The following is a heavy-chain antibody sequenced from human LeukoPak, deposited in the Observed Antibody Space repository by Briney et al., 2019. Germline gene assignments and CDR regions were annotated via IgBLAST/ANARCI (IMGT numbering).Heavy chain of an antibody. V-gene: IGHV3-66*02. Sequence: GGSLRLSCAASGFTVSSNYMSWVRQAPGKGLEWVSVIYSGGSTYYADSVKGRFTISRDNSKNTLYLQMNSLRAEDTAVYYCAKAYYYDFWSGYSDDAFDIWGQGTMVTVSS. J-gene: IGHJ3*02. CDR1: GFTVSSNY. D-gene: IGHD3-3*01. CDR2: IYSGGST. CDR3: AKAYYYDFWSGYSDDAFDI.